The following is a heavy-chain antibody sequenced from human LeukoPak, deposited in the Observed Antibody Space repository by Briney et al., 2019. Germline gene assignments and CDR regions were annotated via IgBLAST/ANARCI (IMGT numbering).Heavy chain of an antibody. V-gene: IGHV3-23*01. CDR2: ISGSGGST. Sequence: GGSLRLSCAASGFTFSSYAMSWVRQAPGKGLEWVSAISGSGGSTYYVDSVKGRFTISRDNFKNTLYLQMNSLRAEDTAVYYCAKQEVTAMGRFDYWGQGTLVTVSS. CDR1: GFTFSSYA. CDR3: AKQEVTAMGRFDY. J-gene: IGHJ4*02. D-gene: IGHD2-21*02.